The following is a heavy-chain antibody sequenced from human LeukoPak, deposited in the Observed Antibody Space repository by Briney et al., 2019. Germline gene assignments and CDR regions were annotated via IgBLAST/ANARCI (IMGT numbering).Heavy chain of an antibody. CDR1: GGSISSYF. D-gene: IGHD3-22*01. CDR2: IYTSGST. CDR3: ARDYYDSSGYYGRGGYYYMDV. V-gene: IGHV4-4*07. Sequence: PSETLSLTCTVSGGSISSYFWGWIRQPAGKGLEWLGRIYTSGSTNYSPSLKSRLTISVDKSKNQFSLKLSSVTAADTAVYYCARDYYDSSGYYGRGGYYYMDVWGKGTTVTVSS. J-gene: IGHJ6*03.